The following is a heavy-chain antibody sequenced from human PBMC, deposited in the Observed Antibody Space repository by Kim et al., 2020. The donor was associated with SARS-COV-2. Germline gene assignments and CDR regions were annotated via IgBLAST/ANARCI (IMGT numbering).Heavy chain of an antibody. Sequence: YADSVKGRFTISRDNSKNTLYLQLNSLRAEDTAVYYCAIVASKLQFLNFEYWGQGTLVTVSP. CDR3: AIVASKLQFLNFEY. V-gene: IGHV3-23*01. J-gene: IGHJ4*02. D-gene: IGHD4-4*01.